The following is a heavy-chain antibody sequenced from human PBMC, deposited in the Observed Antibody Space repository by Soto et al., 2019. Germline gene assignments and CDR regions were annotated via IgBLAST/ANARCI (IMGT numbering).Heavy chain of an antibody. Sequence: PGESLQISCKGSGYSFTSYLICWVRQMPVKGLEWMGIIYPGDSDTRYSPSFQGQVTISADKSISTAYLQWSSLKASDTAMYYCARVDGYSIYYFDYWGQGTLVTVSS. V-gene: IGHV5-51*01. D-gene: IGHD4-4*01. CDR3: ARVDGYSIYYFDY. CDR1: GYSFTSYL. J-gene: IGHJ4*02. CDR2: IYPGDSDT.